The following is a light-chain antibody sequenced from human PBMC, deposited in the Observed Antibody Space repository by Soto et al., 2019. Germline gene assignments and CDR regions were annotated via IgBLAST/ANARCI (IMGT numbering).Light chain of an antibody. CDR2: GAS. J-gene: IGKJ1*01. V-gene: IGKV3-20*01. CDR1: QSVSSSG. Sequence: EIVLTQSPGTLSLSPGERVTLSCRTSQSVSSSGFAWYQQKPGQAPRLLIYGASNRATGIPDRFSGSGSGTDFPLTISRLEPEDFAVYYCQHYGTSFWTFGRGTKVEI. CDR3: QHYGTSFWT.